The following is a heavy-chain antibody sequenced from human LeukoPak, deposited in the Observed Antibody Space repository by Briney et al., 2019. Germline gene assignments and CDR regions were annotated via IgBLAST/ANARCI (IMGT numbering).Heavy chain of an antibody. J-gene: IGHJ4*02. V-gene: IGHV4-39*07. D-gene: IGHD4-17*01. CDR2: IYSSGST. CDR3: ARDATGGVTTRLTWYDY. CDR1: GDSISSSPYY. Sequence: SETLSLTCTVSGDSISSSPYYWGWIRQSPGKGLEWIGSIYSSGSTYYNPSLRSRVTISVDTSKNQFSLKLSSVTAADTAVYYCARDATGGVTTRLTWYDYWGQGTLVTVSS.